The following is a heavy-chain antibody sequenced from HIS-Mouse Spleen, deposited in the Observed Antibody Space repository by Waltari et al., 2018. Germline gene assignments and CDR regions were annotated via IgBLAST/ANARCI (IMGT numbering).Heavy chain of an antibody. V-gene: IGHV4-39*07. CDR2: IYSSGST. CDR1: GGSISSSSYY. CDR3: AREIPYSSSWYDWYFDL. D-gene: IGHD6-13*01. J-gene: IGHJ2*01. Sequence: QLQLQESGPGLVKPSETLSLTCTVSGGSISSSSYYWGWIRQPPGKGLEWIGSIYSSGSTSYTPSLKSRVTISVDTSKNQFSLKLSSVTAADTAVYYCAREIPYSSSWYDWYFDLWGRGTLVTVSS.